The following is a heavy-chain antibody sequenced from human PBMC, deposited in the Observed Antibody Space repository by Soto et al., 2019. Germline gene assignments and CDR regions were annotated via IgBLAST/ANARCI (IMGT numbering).Heavy chain of an antibody. CDR2: IYYSGST. D-gene: IGHD4-17*01. V-gene: IGHV4-31*03. CDR1: GGSISSGGYY. Sequence: SETLSLTCTVSGGSISSGGYYWSWIRQHPGKGLEWIGYIYYSGSTYYNPSLKSRVTISVDTSKNQFSLKLSSVTAADTAVYYCARATAPPYPGSGDYANAFDIWGQGTMVTVSS. J-gene: IGHJ3*02. CDR3: ARATAPPYPGSGDYANAFDI.